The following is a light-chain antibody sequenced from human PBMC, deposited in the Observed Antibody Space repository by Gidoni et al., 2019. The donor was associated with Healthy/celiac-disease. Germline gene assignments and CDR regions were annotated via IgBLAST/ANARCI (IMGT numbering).Light chain of an antibody. Sequence: DMQSTQSPSSLSASVGDRVSITCRASQRISSYLNWYQQKPGKAPKLLIYAASSLQSGVPSRFSGSGSGTDFTLTISSLQPEDFATYYCQQSYSTLETFGQGTKLEIK. V-gene: IGKV1-39*01. CDR2: AAS. CDR1: QRISSY. CDR3: QQSYSTLET. J-gene: IGKJ2*01.